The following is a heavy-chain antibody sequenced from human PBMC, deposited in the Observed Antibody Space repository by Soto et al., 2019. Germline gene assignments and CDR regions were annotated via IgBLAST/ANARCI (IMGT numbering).Heavy chain of an antibody. Sequence: ASVKVSCKASGYTFTSYGISWVRQAPGQGLEWMGWISAYNGNTNYAQKLQGRVTMTTDTSTSTAYMELRSLRSDDTAVYYCARVYIVVVVAATGPHDAFDIWGQGTMVTVSS. CDR1: GYTFTSYG. V-gene: IGHV1-18*01. CDR3: ARVYIVVVVAATGPHDAFDI. CDR2: ISAYNGNT. D-gene: IGHD2-15*01. J-gene: IGHJ3*02.